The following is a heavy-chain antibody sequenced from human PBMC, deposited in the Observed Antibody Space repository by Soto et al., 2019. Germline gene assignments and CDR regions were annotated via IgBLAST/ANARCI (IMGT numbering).Heavy chain of an antibody. Sequence: SETLSLTCTVSGGSISSGGYYWSWIRQHPGKGLEWIGYIYYSGSTYYNPSLKSRVTISVDTSKNQFSLKLSSVTAADTAVYYCARGHKGDPMVRGVIPKYWGQGTLVTVSS. J-gene: IGHJ4*02. CDR2: IYYSGST. CDR3: ARGHKGDPMVRGVIPKY. V-gene: IGHV4-31*03. D-gene: IGHD3-10*01. CDR1: GGSISSGGYY.